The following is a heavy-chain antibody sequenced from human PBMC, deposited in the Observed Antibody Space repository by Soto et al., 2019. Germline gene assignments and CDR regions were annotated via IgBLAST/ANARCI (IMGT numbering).Heavy chain of an antibody. CDR1: GFTFSSYA. V-gene: IGHV3-30-3*01. CDR2: ISYDGSNK. CDR3: ARVRTDYYYYGMDV. Sequence: QVQLVESGGGVVQPGRSLRLSCAASGFTFSSYAMHWVRQAPGKGLEWVAVISYDGSNKYYADSVKGRFTISRDNSKNTLYLQMNSLRAEDTAVYFCARVRTDYYYYGMDVWGQGTTVTVSS. J-gene: IGHJ6*02.